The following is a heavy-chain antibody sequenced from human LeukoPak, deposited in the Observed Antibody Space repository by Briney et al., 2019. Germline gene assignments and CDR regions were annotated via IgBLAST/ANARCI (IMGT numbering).Heavy chain of an antibody. Sequence: SQTLSLTCAISGDSVSSNSAAWNWIRQSPSRGLEWLGRTYYRSKWYNDYAVSVKSRITINPDTSKNQFSLQLNSVTPEDTAVYYCARVGGPYDFWSGEGSANWFDPWGQGTLVTVSS. J-gene: IGHJ5*02. CDR1: GDSVSSNSAA. CDR3: ARVGGPYDFWSGEGSANWFDP. CDR2: TYYRSKWYN. D-gene: IGHD3-3*01. V-gene: IGHV6-1*01.